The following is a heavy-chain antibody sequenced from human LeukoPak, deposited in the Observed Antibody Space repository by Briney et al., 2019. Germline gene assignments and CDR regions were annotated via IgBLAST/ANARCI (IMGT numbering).Heavy chain of an antibody. CDR3: ARSRGGRELLWFGELLSPPDY. V-gene: IGHV1-8*01. CDR2: MNPNSGNT. Sequence: ASVKVSCKASGYTFTSYDIHWVRQATGQGLEWMGWMNPNSGNTGYAQKFQGRVTMTRNTSISTAYMELSSLRSEDTAVYYCARSRGGRELLWFGELLSPPDYWGQGTLVTVSS. CDR1: GYTFTSYD. J-gene: IGHJ4*02. D-gene: IGHD3-10*01.